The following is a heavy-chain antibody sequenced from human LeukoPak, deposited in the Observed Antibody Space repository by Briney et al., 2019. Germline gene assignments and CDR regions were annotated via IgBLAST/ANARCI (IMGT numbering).Heavy chain of an antibody. V-gene: IGHV1-18*01. CDR3: ARDRRAQRQENWFGP. CDR1: GYTFTTYG. Sequence: ASVKVSCKASGYTFTTYGISWVRRAPGQGLEWMGWISTYNGNTNYAQNLQGRVTMTTDTSTSTAYMELTSLRSDDTAVYYCARDRRAQRQENWFGPWGQGTLVTVSS. J-gene: IGHJ5*02. CDR2: ISTYNGNT.